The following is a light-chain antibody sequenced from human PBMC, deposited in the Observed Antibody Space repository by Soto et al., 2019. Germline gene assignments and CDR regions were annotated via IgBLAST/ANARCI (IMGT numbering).Light chain of an antibody. CDR3: QTWARGIRV. CDR1: SGHSSYA. CDR2: LNNDGSH. Sequence: QLVLTQSPSASASLGASVKLTCTLSSGHSSYAIAWHQQQPEKGPRYLMNLNNDGSHTKGDGIPDRFSGSSSGAERYLTISSLQSEDDADYYCQTWARGIRVFGGGTKLTVL. J-gene: IGLJ3*02. V-gene: IGLV4-69*01.